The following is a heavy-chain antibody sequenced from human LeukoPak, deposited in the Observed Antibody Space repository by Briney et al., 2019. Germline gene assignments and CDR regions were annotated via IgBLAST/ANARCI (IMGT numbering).Heavy chain of an antibody. CDR1: GYSISSGYY. V-gene: IGHV4-38-2*02. Sequence: SETLSLTCTVSGYSISSGYYWAGIRQPPGEGRKGFGRIKHSGSTYYNPSLKSRVTISVDTSKNQFSLKLSSVTAADTAVYYCARENLLWFGEYGKDAFDIWGQGTMVTVSS. CDR3: ARENLLWFGEYGKDAFDI. D-gene: IGHD3-10*01. J-gene: IGHJ3*02. CDR2: IKHSGST.